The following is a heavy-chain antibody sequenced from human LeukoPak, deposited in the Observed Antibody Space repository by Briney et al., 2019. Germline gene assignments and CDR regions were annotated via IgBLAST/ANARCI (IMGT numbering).Heavy chain of an antibody. CDR3: ARGGSSWYYYYYMDV. J-gene: IGHJ6*03. CDR2: IYYSGST. V-gene: IGHV4-31*03. CDR1: GGSISSGGYY. D-gene: IGHD6-13*01. Sequence: PSQTLSLTCTVSGGSISSGGYYWSWIRQHPGKGLECIGYIYYSGSTYYNPSLKSRVTISVDTSKNQFSLKLSSVTAADTAVYYCARGGSSWYYYYYMDVWGKGTTVTVSS.